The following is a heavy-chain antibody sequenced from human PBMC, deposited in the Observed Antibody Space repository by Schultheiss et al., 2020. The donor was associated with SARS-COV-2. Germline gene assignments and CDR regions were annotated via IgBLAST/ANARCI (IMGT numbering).Heavy chain of an antibody. Sequence: GGSLRLSFGASGFSFDDYAMHWVRKAPGKGLEWVSGISWNSYSIGYADSVKGRFTISRDNAKNSLNLQMNSLRAEDTALYYCAKNPRSGSSSWYTFDFWGQGTLVTVSS. D-gene: IGHD6-13*01. CDR2: ISWNSYSI. CDR3: AKNPRSGSSSWYTFDF. J-gene: IGHJ4*02. V-gene: IGHV3-9*01. CDR1: GFSFDDYA.